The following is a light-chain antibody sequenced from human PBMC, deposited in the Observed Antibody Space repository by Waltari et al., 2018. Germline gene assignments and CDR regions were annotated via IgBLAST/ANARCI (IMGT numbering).Light chain of an antibody. Sequence: ERVMTQSPATLSVSPGERATLSCRARQSVDSNVAWYQQKPGQAPRLLIYGASTRATGIPARFSGSGSGTDFTLTISSLQSEDFALYYCQQYNNWPLTFGQGTRLEFK. V-gene: IGKV3-15*01. CDR1: QSVDSN. J-gene: IGKJ5*01. CDR3: QQYNNWPLT. CDR2: GAS.